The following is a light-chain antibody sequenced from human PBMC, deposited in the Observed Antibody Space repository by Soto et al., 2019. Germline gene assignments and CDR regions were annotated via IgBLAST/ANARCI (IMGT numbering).Light chain of an antibody. J-gene: IGKJ4*01. CDR2: DAS. CDR3: QQYNSYL. CDR1: QSISSW. V-gene: IGKV1-5*01. Sequence: DIHMTQSPSTLSASVGDRVTITCRASQSISSWLAWYQQKPGKAPKLLIYDASSLESGVPSRFSGSGSGTEFTLTISSLQPDDFATYYCQQYNSYLFGGGTQVDIK.